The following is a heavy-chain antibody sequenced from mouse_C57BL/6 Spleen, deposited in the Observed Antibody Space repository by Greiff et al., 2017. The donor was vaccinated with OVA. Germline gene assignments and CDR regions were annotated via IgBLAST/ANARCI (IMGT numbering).Heavy chain of an antibody. J-gene: IGHJ2*01. Sequence: QVQLQQPGAELVKPGSSVKLSCKASGYTFTSYWMHWVKQRPIQGLEWIGNIDPSDSETHYNQKFKDKATLTVDKSSSTAYMQLSSLTSEDSAVYYCARGLTESIFDYWGQGTTLTVSS. V-gene: IGHV1-52*01. CDR1: GYTFTSYW. CDR3: ARGLTESIFDY. CDR2: IDPSDSET. D-gene: IGHD1-1*01.